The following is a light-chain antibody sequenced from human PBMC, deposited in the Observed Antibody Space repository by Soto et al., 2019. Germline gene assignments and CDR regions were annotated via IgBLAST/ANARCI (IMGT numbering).Light chain of an antibody. V-gene: IGKV1-5*03. CDR3: QQHNSYS. CDR2: KAS. CDR1: QSVSSW. J-gene: IGKJ1*01. Sequence: DIQMTQSPSTLSASVGDRVTIPCRAGQSVSSWLAWYQQKPGKAPKLLIYKASTLESGVPSRFSGSGSGTEFTLTISSLQPDDLATYYCQQHNSYSLGQGTKVDIK.